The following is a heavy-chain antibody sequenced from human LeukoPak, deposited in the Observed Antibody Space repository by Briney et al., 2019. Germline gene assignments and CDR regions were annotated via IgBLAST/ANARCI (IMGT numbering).Heavy chain of an antibody. CDR2: ITSSSSTM. V-gene: IGHV3-48*01. CDR3: ARDAKSYTSGASYFDY. Sequence: PGGSLRLACAASGFTFNTYSMNWVRQAPGQGLEWVSYITSSSSTMFYAGSVRGRFTISRDNAKNSLYLQMNSLRAEDTAVYYCARDAKSYTSGASYFDYWGQGTLVTVSS. CDR1: GFTFNTYS. D-gene: IGHD3-22*01. J-gene: IGHJ4*02.